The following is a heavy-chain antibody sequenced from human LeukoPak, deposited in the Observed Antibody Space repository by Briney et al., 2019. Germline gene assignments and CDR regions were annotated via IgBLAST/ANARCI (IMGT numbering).Heavy chain of an antibody. CDR1: GCTFSSYE. D-gene: IGHD3-10*01. CDR3: ARGWGE. CDR2: ISSSGSTI. J-gene: IGHJ4*02. Sequence: PPGGPLRLSCAASGCTFSSYEMNWLRQAPGEGLEWVSYISSSGSTIYYADSVKGRFSIFKDNAKSSLYRLIMSLRAEDTAVYYCARGWGEGGQGTLVTVSS. V-gene: IGHV3-48*03.